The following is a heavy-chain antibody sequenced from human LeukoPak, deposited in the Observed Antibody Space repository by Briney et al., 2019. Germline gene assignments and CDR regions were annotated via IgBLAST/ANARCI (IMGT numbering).Heavy chain of an antibody. Sequence: PGGSLRLSCAASGFTFSDYYMSWIRQAPGKGLEWVSYSSGSSIYYADFVKGRFTISRDNAKNSLYLQMNSLRAEDTAVYYCAKRHGDGYNYVDYWGQGTLITVSS. CDR2: SSGSSI. V-gene: IGHV3-11*01. J-gene: IGHJ4*02. CDR3: AKRHGDGYNYVDY. CDR1: GFTFSDYY. D-gene: IGHD5-24*01.